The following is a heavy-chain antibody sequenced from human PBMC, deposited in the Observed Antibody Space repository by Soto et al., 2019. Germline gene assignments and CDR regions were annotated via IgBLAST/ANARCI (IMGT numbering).Heavy chain of an antibody. V-gene: IGHV3-7*03. Sequence: HAWSLRLSSAASGFTFCSYWMSGVRQAPGKGLEWVANIKQDGSEKYYVDSVKGRFTISRDNAKNSLYLQMNSLRAEDTAVYYCARDWNVPAAYPYYSGMDVWGQGITLTVSS. J-gene: IGHJ6*02. D-gene: IGHD2-2*01. CDR1: GFTFCSYW. CDR3: ARDWNVPAAYPYYSGMDV. CDR2: IKQDGSEK.